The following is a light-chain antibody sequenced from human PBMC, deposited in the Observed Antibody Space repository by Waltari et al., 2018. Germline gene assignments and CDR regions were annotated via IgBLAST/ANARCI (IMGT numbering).Light chain of an antibody. J-gene: IGKJ4*01. CDR3: QQSYSFLT. CDR2: AAS. V-gene: IGKV1-39*01. CDR1: QSISSY. Sequence: DIQMTQSPSSLSASVGDRVTITCRVSQSISSYLNWYQQKPGKAPKLLIYAASSLQSGVPSRFSGSGSGTDFTLTISSLQPEDFATYYCQQSYSFLTFGGGTKVEIK.